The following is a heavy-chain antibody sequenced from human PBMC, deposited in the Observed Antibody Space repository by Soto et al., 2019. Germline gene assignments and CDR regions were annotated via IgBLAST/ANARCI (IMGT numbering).Heavy chain of an antibody. CDR3: ASAFGVVNNWFDP. CDR1: GYTFTSYG. CDR2: INAGNGNT. V-gene: IGHV1-3*01. Sequence: ASVKVSCKASGYTFTSYGIHWVRQAPGQRLEWMGWINAGNGNTKYSQKFQGRVTITRDTSASTAYMELSSLRSEDTAVYYCASAFGVVNNWFDPWGQGTLVTSP. D-gene: IGHD3-3*01. J-gene: IGHJ5*02.